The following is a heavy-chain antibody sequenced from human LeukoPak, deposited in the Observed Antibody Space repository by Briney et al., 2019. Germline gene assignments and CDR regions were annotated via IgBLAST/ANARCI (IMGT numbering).Heavy chain of an antibody. Sequence: LRLSXAASGXTFSSYAMSWVRQAPGKGLEWVSVIYSGGSTYYADSVKGRFTISRDNSKNTLYLQMNSLRAEDTAVYYCARPSCSGGSCYYTHWGQGTLVTVSS. V-gene: IGHV3-53*01. D-gene: IGHD2-15*01. J-gene: IGHJ4*02. CDR1: GXTFSSYA. CDR3: ARPSCSGGSCYYTH. CDR2: IYSGGST.